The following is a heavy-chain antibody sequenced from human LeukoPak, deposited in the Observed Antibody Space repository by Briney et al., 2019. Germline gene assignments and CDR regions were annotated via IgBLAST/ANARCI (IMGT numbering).Heavy chain of an antibody. CDR2: IKQDGSEK. D-gene: IGHD3-10*01. CDR3: ARDESGGTAIFIYYMDV. Sequence: GGSLRLFCAASGFTFSSYWMSWVRQAPGKGLEWVANIKQDGSEKYYVDSVKGRFTISRDNAKNSLYLQMNSLRAEDTAVYYCARDESGGTAIFIYYMDVWGKGTTVTVSS. CDR1: GFTFSSYW. V-gene: IGHV3-7*01. J-gene: IGHJ6*03.